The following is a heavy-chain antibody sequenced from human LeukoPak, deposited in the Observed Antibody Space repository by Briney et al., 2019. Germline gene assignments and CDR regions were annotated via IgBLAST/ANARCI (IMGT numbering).Heavy chain of an antibody. CDR3: ARADPNASGYFYRFNWFDP. V-gene: IGHV4-59*01. Sequence: SETLSLTCTVSGGSMSSYYWNWVRQPPGKGLEWIGNIYSSGSADYNPSLKSRVTISLDTSKFQFSLRLNSVTAADTAVYYCARADPNASGYFYRFNWFDPWGQGTLVTVSS. D-gene: IGHD3-10*01. CDR2: IYSSGSA. J-gene: IGHJ5*02. CDR1: GGSMSSYY.